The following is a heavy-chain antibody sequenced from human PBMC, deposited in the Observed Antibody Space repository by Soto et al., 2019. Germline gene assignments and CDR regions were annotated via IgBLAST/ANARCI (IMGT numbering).Heavy chain of an antibody. J-gene: IGHJ5*02. D-gene: IGHD1-26*01. CDR3: ARDIAGSWFDP. CDR1: GGSISSYD. Sequence: SETLSLTCTVSGGSISSYDWSRIRQPPGKGLEWIGYIYYSWSTNYNPSLKNRVTISVDTSKKQFSLKRSSVTAADTAVYYCARDIAGSWFDPWGHGTPVTDSS. V-gene: IGHV4-59*01. CDR2: IYYSWST.